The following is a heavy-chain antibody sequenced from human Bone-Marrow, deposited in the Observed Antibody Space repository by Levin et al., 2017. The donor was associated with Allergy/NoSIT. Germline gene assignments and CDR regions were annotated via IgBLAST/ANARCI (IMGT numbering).Heavy chain of an antibody. CDR1: GGSFSGYY. CDR3: ARGRQPRKPLHWYFDL. CDR2: INHSGST. V-gene: IGHV4-34*01. Sequence: SQTLSLTCAVYGGSFSGYYWSWIRQPPGKGLEWIGEINHSGSTNYNPSLKSRVTISVDTSKNQFSLKLSSVTAADTAVYYCARGRQPRKPLHWYFDLWGRGTLVTVSS. D-gene: IGHD1-14*01. J-gene: IGHJ2*01.